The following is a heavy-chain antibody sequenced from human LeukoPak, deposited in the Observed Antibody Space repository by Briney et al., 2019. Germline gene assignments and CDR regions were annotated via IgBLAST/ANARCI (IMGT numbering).Heavy chain of an antibody. Sequence: GGSLRLSCAASGFTVSSYAMHWVRQPIGKGLEWVSALGIAGDTFYPGSVKGRFTISRENAKNSLYLQMNSLRAEDTAVYYCAREDSGYDGFGYWGQGTLVTVSS. CDR3: AREDSGYDGFGY. V-gene: IGHV3-13*01. D-gene: IGHD5-12*01. J-gene: IGHJ4*02. CDR2: LGIAGDT. CDR1: GFTVSSYA.